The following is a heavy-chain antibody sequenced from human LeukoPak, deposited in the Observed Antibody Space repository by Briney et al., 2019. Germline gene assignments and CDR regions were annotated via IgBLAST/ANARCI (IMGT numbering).Heavy chain of an antibody. CDR2: ISSSSSYI. CDR3: ARRAGAYSHPYDY. D-gene: IGHD4/OR15-4a*01. V-gene: IGHV3-21*04. J-gene: IGHJ4*02. CDR1: GFTFSSYD. Sequence: GGSLRLSCAASGFTFSSYDMNWVRQAPGKGLEWVSSISSSSSYIYYADSVNGRFTISRDNSKNTLYLQMNSLRAEDTAVYYCARRAGAYSHPYDYWGQGTLVTVSS.